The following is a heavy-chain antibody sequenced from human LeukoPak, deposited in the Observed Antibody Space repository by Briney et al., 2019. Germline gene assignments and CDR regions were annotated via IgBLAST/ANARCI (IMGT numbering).Heavy chain of an antibody. Sequence: GGSLRLSCAASGVTFSSYWMSWVRQAPGKGLEWVANIKQDGSEKYYVDSVKGRFTISRDNAKNSLYLQMNSLRAEDTAVYYCARDQDGDYRPSVFDYWGQGTLVTVSS. D-gene: IGHD4-17*01. V-gene: IGHV3-7*01. CDR3: ARDQDGDYRPSVFDY. J-gene: IGHJ4*02. CDR1: GVTFSSYW. CDR2: IKQDGSEK.